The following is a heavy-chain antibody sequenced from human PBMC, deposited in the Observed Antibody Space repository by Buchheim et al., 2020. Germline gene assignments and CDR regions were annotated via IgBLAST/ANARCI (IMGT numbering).Heavy chain of an antibody. V-gene: IGHV3-74*01. CDR2: LNYDGTTT. J-gene: IGHJ4*02. CDR3: ARGPRNHYYDKSGLYHIDN. D-gene: IGHD3-22*01. CDR1: GFTFSDYW. Sequence: EVHLLESGGGLVQPGGSLRLSCSASGFTFSDYWMHWVRQGPGKGLMWVSRLNYDGTTTNYADSVKGRFIMSRDNAKHTLYLQLDSLRPDDTAVYYCARGPRNHYYDKSGLYHIDNWGQGTL.